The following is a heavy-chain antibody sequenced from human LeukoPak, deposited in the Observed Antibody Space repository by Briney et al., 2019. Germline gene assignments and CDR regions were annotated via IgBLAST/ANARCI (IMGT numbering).Heavy chain of an antibody. J-gene: IGHJ4*02. D-gene: IGHD2-2*01. CDR3: ARDLDPGGTIRQNLNF. CDR1: VFIFPRYS. Sequence: GGSLRLSYAASVFIFPRYSMHWVRQAPGKGLEWVAVISYDGSNKYYADSVKGRFTISRDNSKNTLYPQMNSLRAEDTAVYYCARDLDPGGTIRQNLNFWGQGTLVTVSS. CDR2: ISYDGSNK. V-gene: IGHV3-30-3*01.